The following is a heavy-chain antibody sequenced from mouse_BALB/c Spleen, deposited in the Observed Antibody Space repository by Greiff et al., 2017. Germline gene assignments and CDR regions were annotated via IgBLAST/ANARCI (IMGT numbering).Heavy chain of an antibody. Sequence: VKLMESGPGLVAPSQSLSITCTVSGFSLTSYGVHWVRQPPGKGLEWLGVIWAGGSTNYNSALMSRLSISKDNSKSQVFLKMNSLQTDDTARYYCARDYGNPYYYAMDYWGQGTSVTVSS. CDR3: ARDYGNPYYYAMDY. CDR2: IWAGGST. V-gene: IGHV2-9*02. D-gene: IGHD2-1*01. J-gene: IGHJ4*01. CDR1: GFSLTSYG.